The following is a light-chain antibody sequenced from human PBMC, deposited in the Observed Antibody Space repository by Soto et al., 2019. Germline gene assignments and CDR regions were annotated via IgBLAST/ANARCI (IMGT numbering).Light chain of an antibody. Sequence: EVVMTQSPATLSVSPGERATLSCRASRSVASNYLAWYQQKPGQAPRLLMYGIPSRATGVPDRFSGSGSGTDFTLTISRLEPEDFAVYYCQQYTDWPLTFGQGTRWIS. V-gene: IGKV3-20*01. CDR2: GIP. CDR3: QQYTDWPLT. CDR1: RSVASNY. J-gene: IGKJ1*01.